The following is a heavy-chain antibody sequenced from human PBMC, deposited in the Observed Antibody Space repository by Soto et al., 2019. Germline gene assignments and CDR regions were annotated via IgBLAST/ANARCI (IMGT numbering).Heavy chain of an antibody. Sequence: ASMKVSCKASGYTFTRYGISWVRQAPGQGLEWMGWISAYNGNTNYAQKLQGRVTMTTDTSTSTAYMELRSLRSDDTAVYYCARDIRYFDPNWFDPWGQGTLVTVSS. CDR2: ISAYNGNT. CDR3: ARDIRYFDPNWFDP. CDR1: GYTFTRYG. D-gene: IGHD3-9*01. J-gene: IGHJ5*02. V-gene: IGHV1-18*01.